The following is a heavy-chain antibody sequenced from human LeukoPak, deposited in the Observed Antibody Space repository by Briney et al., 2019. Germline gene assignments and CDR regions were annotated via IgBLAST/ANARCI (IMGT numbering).Heavy chain of an antibody. CDR3: AKVVQYTASTGTGLDY. Sequence: PGGSLRLSCAASGFIFSNYGMHWVRQAPGEGLDWVAVIWYDGSYKYYADSVKGRFTISRDNSKNTLYLQMNSLRAEDTAIYYCAKVVQYTASTGTGLDYWGQGTLVTVSS. J-gene: IGHJ4*02. CDR1: GFIFSNYG. V-gene: IGHV3-33*06. D-gene: IGHD6-13*01. CDR2: IWYDGSYK.